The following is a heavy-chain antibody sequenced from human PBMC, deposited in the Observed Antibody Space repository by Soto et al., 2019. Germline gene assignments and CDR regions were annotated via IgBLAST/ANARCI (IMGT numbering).Heavy chain of an antibody. Sequence: GVSLRLSCAASGFTFSDYYMSWIRQAPGKGLEWVSYISSSGSTIYYADSVKGRFTISRDNAKNSLYLQMNSLRAEDTAVYYCARPPGYCSSTSCYSEYYFDYWGQGTLVTVSS. CDR1: GFTFSDYY. CDR3: ARPPGYCSSTSCYSEYYFDY. CDR2: ISSSGSTI. J-gene: IGHJ4*02. D-gene: IGHD2-2*02. V-gene: IGHV3-11*01.